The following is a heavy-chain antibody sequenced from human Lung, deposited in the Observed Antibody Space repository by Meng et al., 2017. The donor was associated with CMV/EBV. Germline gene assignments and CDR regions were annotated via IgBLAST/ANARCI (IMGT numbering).Heavy chain of an antibody. CDR3: ARPRYDTSHYPVYYYYGMDV. J-gene: IGHJ6*02. Sequence: GESXKISCVASGFTLVRYHMHWVRQAPGKGLEWVAFIWYDGGNKFYADSVKGRFTISRDNSKNTLYLQMNNVGADDAAIYFCARPRYDTSHYPVYYYYGMDVWGLGTXVTVSS. D-gene: IGHD3-22*01. CDR1: GFTLVRYH. CDR2: IWYDGGNK. V-gene: IGHV3-33*01.